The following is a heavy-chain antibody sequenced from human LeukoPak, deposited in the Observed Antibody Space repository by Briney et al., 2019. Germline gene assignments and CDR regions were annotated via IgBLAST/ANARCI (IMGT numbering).Heavy chain of an antibody. V-gene: IGHV3-30*02. CDR1: GFTFSSYG. D-gene: IGHD2-15*01. CDR3: AREGYCSGGSCQDYYYYYYMDV. CDR2: IRYDGSNK. Sequence: PGGSLRLSCAASGFTFSSYGMHWVRQAPGKGLEWVAFIRYDGSNKYYADSVKGRFTISRDNSKNTLYLQMNSLRAEDTAVYYCAREGYCSGGSCQDYYYYYYMDVWGKGTTVTVSS. J-gene: IGHJ6*03.